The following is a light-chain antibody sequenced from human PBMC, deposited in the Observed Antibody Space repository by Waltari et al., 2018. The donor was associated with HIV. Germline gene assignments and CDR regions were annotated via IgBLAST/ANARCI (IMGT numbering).Light chain of an antibody. Sequence: QSALTQPASVSGSPGQSITISCTGTSSDVGSYNLVSWYQQHPGKAPKLMIFEVNKRPSGVSNRFSGSKSGNTASLTISGLQAEDEADYYCYSYAGSSYVFGTGTKVTVL. CDR3: YSYAGSSYV. CDR2: EVN. J-gene: IGLJ1*01. CDR1: SSDVGSYNL. V-gene: IGLV2-23*02.